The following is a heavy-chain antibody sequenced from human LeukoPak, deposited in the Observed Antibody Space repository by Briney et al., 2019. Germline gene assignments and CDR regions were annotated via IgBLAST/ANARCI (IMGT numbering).Heavy chain of an antibody. D-gene: IGHD3-22*01. Sequence: GSLRLSCAASGFTFSSYWMSWVRQAPGKGLEWVANIKQDGSEKYYVDSVKGRFTISRDNAKNSLYLQMNSLRAEDTAVYYCARDFWYYYDSSGYYYDYWGQGTLVTVSS. CDR1: GFTFSSYW. V-gene: IGHV3-7*03. CDR2: IKQDGSEK. J-gene: IGHJ4*02. CDR3: ARDFWYYYDSSGYYYDY.